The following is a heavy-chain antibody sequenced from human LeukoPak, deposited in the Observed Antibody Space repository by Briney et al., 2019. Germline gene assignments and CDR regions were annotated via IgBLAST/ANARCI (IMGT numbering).Heavy chain of an antibody. J-gene: IGHJ4*02. CDR3: ARGYSSAWYGVDY. V-gene: IGHV3-66*01. D-gene: IGHD6-19*01. CDR1: GGSISSYY. CDR2: IYSGNST. Sequence: PSETLSLTCTVSGGSISSYYWSWVRQAPGKGLEWVSVIYSGNSTYYADSVKGRFTISRDNSKNTLYLQMNSLRAEDTAVYYCARGYSSAWYGVDYWGQGTLVTVSS.